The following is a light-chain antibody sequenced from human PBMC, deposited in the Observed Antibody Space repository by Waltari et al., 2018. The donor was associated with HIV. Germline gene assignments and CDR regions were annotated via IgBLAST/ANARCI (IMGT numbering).Light chain of an antibody. CDR1: NGDIGSYKF. CDR2: EVT. J-gene: IGLJ3*02. CDR3: CSYTTMNTWV. V-gene: IGLV2-23*02. Sequence: QSALTQPASVSGSPGQSITIPCVGYNGDIGSYKFVSWYQQYADKAPRLMIYEVTKRDSVVANRFSASKSGTTASLTISGLQADDEGDYYCCSYTTMNTWVFGGGTKLTVI.